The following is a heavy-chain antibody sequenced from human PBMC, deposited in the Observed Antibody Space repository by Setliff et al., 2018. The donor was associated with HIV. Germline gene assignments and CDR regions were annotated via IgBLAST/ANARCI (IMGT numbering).Heavy chain of an antibody. CDR1: GGSISSGGYY. CDR2: IYYSGST. J-gene: IGHJ6*03. V-gene: IGHV4-61*03. Sequence: PSETLSLTCTVSGGSISSGGYYWSWIRQHPGKGLEWIGYIYYSGSTNYKPSLKSRAAISVDRSKRHFFLKLRSVTAADTAVYYCARQWAERVMDVWGNGTTVTVSS. CDR3: ARQWAERVMDV. D-gene: IGHD1-26*01.